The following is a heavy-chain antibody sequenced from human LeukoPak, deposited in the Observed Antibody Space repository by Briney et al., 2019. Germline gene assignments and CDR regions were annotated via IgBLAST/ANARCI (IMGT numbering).Heavy chain of an antibody. CDR3: ARERWLQFHYYYGMDV. J-gene: IGHJ6*02. Sequence: PGGSLRLSCAASGFTFSSYSMNWVRQAPGKGLEWVSSISSSSSYIYYADSVKGRFTISRDNAKNSLYLQMNSLRAEDTAVYYCARERWLQFHYYYGMDVWGQGTTVTVSS. V-gene: IGHV3-21*01. CDR2: ISSSSSYI. CDR1: GFTFSSYS. D-gene: IGHD5-24*01.